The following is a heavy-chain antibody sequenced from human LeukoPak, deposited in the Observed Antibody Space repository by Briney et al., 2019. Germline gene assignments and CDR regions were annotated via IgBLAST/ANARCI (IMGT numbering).Heavy chain of an antibody. Sequence: ASVKVSCKASGFTRTNYAMNWVRQAPGQGLEWMGWINTNSGNPTYAQGFTGRFVFSVESSVSTAYLQISSLKAEDTAVYYCAKDVRRLGIASSGFDYWGQGSLVTVSS. D-gene: IGHD6-13*01. CDR1: GFTRTNYA. CDR2: INTNSGNP. CDR3: AKDVRRLGIASSGFDY. J-gene: IGHJ4*02. V-gene: IGHV7-4-1*02.